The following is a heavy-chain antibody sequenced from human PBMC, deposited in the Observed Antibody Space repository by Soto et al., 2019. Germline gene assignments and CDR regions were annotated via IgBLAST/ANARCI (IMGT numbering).Heavy chain of an antibody. V-gene: IGHV4-59*08. CDR3: ARRGDWGSDEFDY. CDR2: IYYTGST. CDR1: GGSISPYY. D-gene: IGHD7-27*01. Sequence: QVQLQESGPGPVKPSETLSLTCTVSGGSISPYYWSWIRQPPGKGLEWIGYIYYTGSTSYNPSLKSRVTVTVDTSKNQCSLTLSSMTATDTAVYFCARRGDWGSDEFDYWGQGTLVTVSS. J-gene: IGHJ4*02.